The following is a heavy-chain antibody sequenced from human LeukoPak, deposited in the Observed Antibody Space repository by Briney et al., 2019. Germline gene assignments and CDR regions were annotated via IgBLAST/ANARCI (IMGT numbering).Heavy chain of an antibody. D-gene: IGHD6-19*01. CDR3: ARDQLAVAGKRSWFDP. V-gene: IGHV1-69*04. CDR1: GGTFSSYA. CDR2: IIPILGIA. Sequence: GSSVKVSCKASGGTFSSYAISWVRQAPGQGLEWMGRIIPILGIANYAQKFQGRVTITADKSTSTAYMELSSLRSEDTAVYYCARDQLAVAGKRSWFDPWGQGTLVTVSS. J-gene: IGHJ5*02.